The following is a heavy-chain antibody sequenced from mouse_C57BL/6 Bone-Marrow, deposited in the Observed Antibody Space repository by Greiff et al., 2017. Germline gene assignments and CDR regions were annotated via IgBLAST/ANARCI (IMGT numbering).Heavy chain of an antibody. V-gene: IGHV1-55*01. CDR2: LYPGSGST. CDR1: GYAFTCYW. D-gene: IGHD2-2*01. J-gene: IGHJ4*01. Sequence: VQLQQPGAALVKPGASVKMSCKASGYAFTCYWITWVEQMPGQGLDWIGDLYPGSGSTIYNEEFKSKATLTVDTSSSTAYRQLSCLTSEDSAVYDCASSTMVTTIYYYAMDYWCQGTSVTGSS. CDR3: ASSTMVTTIYYYAMDY.